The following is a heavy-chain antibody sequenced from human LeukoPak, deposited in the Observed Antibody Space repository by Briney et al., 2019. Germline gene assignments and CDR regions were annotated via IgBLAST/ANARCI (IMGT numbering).Heavy chain of an antibody. J-gene: IGHJ4*02. CDR2: IYHSGST. V-gene: IGHV4-34*01. Sequence: SETLSLTCAAYSGSFSGYYWSWIRQPPGKGLEWIGEIYHSGSTNYNPSLKSRVTISVDTSKNQFSLKLSSVTAADTAVYYCARGFATMVRGVVLDFWGQGTLVTVSS. D-gene: IGHD3-10*01. CDR3: ARGFATMVRGVVLDF. CDR1: SGSFSGYY.